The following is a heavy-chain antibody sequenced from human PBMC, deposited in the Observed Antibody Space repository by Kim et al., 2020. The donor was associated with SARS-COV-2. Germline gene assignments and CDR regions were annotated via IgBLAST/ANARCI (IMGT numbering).Heavy chain of an antibody. D-gene: IGHD6-13*01. CDR2: INTNTGKP. CDR3: ARALWQQLAVDY. V-gene: IGHV7-4-1*01. Sequence: ASVKVSCKASGYTFTNYAINWVRQAPGQGLEWLGWINTNTGKPMYAQDFTGRFVLSLDTSVNTAYLQIPSLKPEDTGVYYCARALWQQLAVDYRGQGALVTVSS. J-gene: IGHJ4*02. CDR1: GYTFTNYA.